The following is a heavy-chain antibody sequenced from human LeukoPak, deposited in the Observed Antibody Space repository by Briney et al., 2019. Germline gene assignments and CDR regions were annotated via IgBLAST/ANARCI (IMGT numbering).Heavy chain of an antibody. Sequence: ASVKVSCKASGFTFTDSSVHWMRQARGQGLEWVGIINPAGGSTAYAQKFLGRVTMTRDTSTDTVYMDLYSLRSDDTAVYFCARDRLNVLRFSPPDDLWGQGTLVTVSS. J-gene: IGHJ5*02. V-gene: IGHV1-46*01. CDR2: INPAGGST. CDR1: GFTFTDSS. CDR3: ARDRLNVLRFSPPDDL. D-gene: IGHD3-3*01.